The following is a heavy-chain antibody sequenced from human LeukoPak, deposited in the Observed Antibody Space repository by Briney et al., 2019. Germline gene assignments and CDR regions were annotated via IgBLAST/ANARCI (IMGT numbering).Heavy chain of an antibody. Sequence: GESLKISCKGSGYSFTSYWIGWVRQMPGKGLEWMGIIYPGDSDTRYSPSFQGQVTISADKSISTAYLQWSSLKASDTAMYYFAAPRPSTEDSFDYWGQGTLVTVSS. V-gene: IGHV5-51*01. J-gene: IGHJ4*02. CDR2: IYPGDSDT. CDR3: AAPRPSTEDSFDY. CDR1: GYSFTSYW.